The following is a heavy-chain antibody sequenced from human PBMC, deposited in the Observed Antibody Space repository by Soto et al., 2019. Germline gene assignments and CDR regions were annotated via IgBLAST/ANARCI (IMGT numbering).Heavy chain of an antibody. J-gene: IGHJ4*02. CDR2: LVPVFGTA. CDR3: ARSPGVFDY. V-gene: IGHV1-69*06. CDR1: GGTFSSLA. Sequence: QVQLVQSGAEVKKPGSSVKVSCKASGGTFSSLAISWVRQAPGQGLEWMGGLVPVFGTANYAQKFQDRVSSTADKSTSTSYMNLSSMRSEDTAVYYCARSPGVFDYWGQGTLVTVSS. D-gene: IGHD3-10*01.